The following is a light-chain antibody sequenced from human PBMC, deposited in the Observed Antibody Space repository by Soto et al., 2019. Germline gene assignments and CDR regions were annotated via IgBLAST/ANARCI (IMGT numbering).Light chain of an antibody. V-gene: IGKV1-39*01. J-gene: IGKJ5*01. CDR1: QSISSY. Sequence: IPMTQSPSSLSASVGDRVTITCRASQSISSYLNWYQQKPGKAPKLLIYAASSLQSGVPSRFSGSGSETEFTLTISRLQPDDFATYFCHSRAFGQGTRLEIK. CDR2: AAS. CDR3: HSRA.